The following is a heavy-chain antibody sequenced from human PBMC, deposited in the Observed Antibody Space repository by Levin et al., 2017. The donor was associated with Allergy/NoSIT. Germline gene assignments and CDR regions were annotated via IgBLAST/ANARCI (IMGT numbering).Heavy chain of an antibody. CDR1: GYSFTVNS. J-gene: IGHJ3*01. Sequence: RGESLKISCKASGYSFTVNSIGWVRQMPGKGLEWMGIIYPGESATRYSPAFRGQVTISVDNSVNTVYLQWTTLKASDTATYYCARQGDSRGWYLDAFDVWGQGTLVSVSS. CDR2: IYPGESAT. V-gene: IGHV5-51*01. D-gene: IGHD6-19*01. CDR3: ARQGDSRGWYLDAFDV.